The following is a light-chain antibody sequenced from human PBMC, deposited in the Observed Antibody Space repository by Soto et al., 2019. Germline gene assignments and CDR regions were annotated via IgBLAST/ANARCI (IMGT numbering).Light chain of an antibody. CDR3: QQYNRYST. V-gene: IGKV1-5*03. CDR2: KAS. CDR1: QNIYSW. J-gene: IGKJ1*01. Sequence: DIQMTQSPSTLSASVGDRVTITCRARQNIYSWLAWYQQKPGKAPKLLIYKASSLESGVPSRFSGSGSGTEFTLTISSLQPDDFATYYCQQYNRYSTFGQGTKVEIK.